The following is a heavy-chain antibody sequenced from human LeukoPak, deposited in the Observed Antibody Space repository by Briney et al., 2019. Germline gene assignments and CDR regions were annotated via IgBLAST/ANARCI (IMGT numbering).Heavy chain of an antibody. CDR2: IYSGGST. CDR1: GGSISGYY. CDR3: ARNYDSSGYTAFGY. V-gene: IGHV4-59*01. J-gene: IGHJ4*02. D-gene: IGHD3-22*01. Sequence: SETLSLTCTVSGGSISGYYWSWIRQPPGKGLEWIGHIYSGGSTKYNPSLKSRVTISVDTSKNQFSLKLSSVTAADTAVYYCARNYDSSGYTAFGYWGRGTLLTVSS.